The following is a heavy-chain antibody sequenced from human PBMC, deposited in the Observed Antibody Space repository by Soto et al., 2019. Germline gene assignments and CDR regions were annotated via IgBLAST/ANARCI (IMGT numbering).Heavy chain of an antibody. J-gene: IGHJ4*02. CDR3: AKDQGTAAAYYYDSIFDY. D-gene: IGHD3-22*01. V-gene: IGHV3-23*01. CDR2: ISGSGGST. Sequence: PGGSLRLSCASSGFTFISYAMSWVRQAPGKGLEWVSAISGSGGSTYYADSVKGRFTISRDNSKNTLYLQMNSLRAEDTAVYYCAKDQGTAAAYYYDSIFDYWGQGTLVTVSS. CDR1: GFTFISYA.